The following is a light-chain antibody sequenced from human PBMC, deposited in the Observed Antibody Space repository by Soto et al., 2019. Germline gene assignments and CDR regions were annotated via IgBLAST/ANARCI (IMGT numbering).Light chain of an antibody. V-gene: IGLV2-23*01. CDR3: CSYAGSDVV. CDR2: EGS. CDR1: SSDVGSYNL. J-gene: IGLJ2*01. Sequence: QSVLTQPASVSGSPGQSITISCTGTSSDVGSYNLVSWYQQHPGKAPKLMIYEGSKRPSGVSNCFSGSKSGNTASLTISGLQAEDEADYYCCSYAGSDVVFGGGTKLTVL.